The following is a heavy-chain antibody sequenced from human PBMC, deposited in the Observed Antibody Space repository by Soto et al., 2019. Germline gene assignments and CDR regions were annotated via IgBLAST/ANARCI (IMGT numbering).Heavy chain of an antibody. J-gene: IGHJ6*02. D-gene: IGHD1-7*01. CDR3: ARDRFPNWNYVVYYYYGMDV. Sequence: ASVKVSCKASGYTFTGYYMHWVRQAPGQGLEWMGWINPNSGGTNYAQKFQGRVTMTRDTSISTAYMELSRLRSDDTVVYYCARDRFPNWNYVVYYYYGMDVWGQGTTVTVSS. V-gene: IGHV1-2*02. CDR2: INPNSGGT. CDR1: GYTFTGYY.